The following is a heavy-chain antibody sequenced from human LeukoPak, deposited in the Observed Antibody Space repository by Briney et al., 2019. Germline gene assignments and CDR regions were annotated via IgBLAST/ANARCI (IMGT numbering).Heavy chain of an antibody. V-gene: IGHV3-21*01. D-gene: IGHD5-18*01. CDR1: GFTFSSYS. CDR3: ASDGGYSYGNNWFDP. CDR2: ISSSSSYI. Sequence: GGSLRLSCAASGFTFSSYSMNWVRQAPGKGLEWVSSISSSSSYIYYADSVKGRFTISRDNAKNSLYLQMNSLRAEGTAVYYCASDGGYSYGNNWFDPWGQGTLVTVSS. J-gene: IGHJ5*02.